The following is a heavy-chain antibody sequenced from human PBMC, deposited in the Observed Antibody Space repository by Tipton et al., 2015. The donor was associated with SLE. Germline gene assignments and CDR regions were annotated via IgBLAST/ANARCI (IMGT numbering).Heavy chain of an antibody. CDR1: GGFISSYY. Sequence: TLSLTCTVSGGFISSYYWTWIRQPPGKGLEWIGNIDYSGTTSYSTSLGSRASLSLDTFKNQVSLNLTSVTAADTAVYYCARLVTVVELGTVSAWFDPWGQGTLVSVSS. J-gene: IGHJ5*02. CDR2: IDYSGTT. V-gene: IGHV4-59*04. CDR3: ARLVTVVELGTVSAWFDP. D-gene: IGHD4-23*01.